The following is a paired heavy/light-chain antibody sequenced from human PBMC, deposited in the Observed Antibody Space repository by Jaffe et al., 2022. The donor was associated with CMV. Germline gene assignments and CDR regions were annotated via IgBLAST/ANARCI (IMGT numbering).Light chain of an antibody. Sequence: SYELTQSPSVSVSPGQTAIITCSGDKLGDKYVCWYQQKSGQSPVLVIYGDYRRPSGIPERFSGSNSGNTATLTISGTQAMDEADYYCHTWDTNTVVFGGGTKLTVL. CDR1: KLGDKY. J-gene: IGLJ2*01. CDR2: GDY. V-gene: IGLV3-1*01. CDR3: HTWDTNTVV.
Heavy chain of an antibody. Sequence: QLQLQESGPGLVKPSETLSLTCTVSGDSITSNTHFWGWVRQPPGKGLEWVASLSYTGTTYYRPSLKSRITTSVDTSKNQFSLRLTSVTAADTGLYYCVRRQGSGWNGAFDTWGRGTTVTVS. CDR2: LSYTGTT. CDR3: VRRQGSGWNGAFDT. V-gene: IGHV4-39*01. D-gene: IGHD6-19*01. CDR1: GDSITSNTHF. J-gene: IGHJ3*02.